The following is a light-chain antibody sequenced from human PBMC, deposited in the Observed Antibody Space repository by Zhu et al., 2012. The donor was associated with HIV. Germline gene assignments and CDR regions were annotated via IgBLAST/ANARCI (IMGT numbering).Light chain of an antibody. CDR1: QTVGQY. CDR2: GTS. V-gene: IGKV1-39*01. CDR3: LQSYTIPYT. Sequence: DIQMTQSPSSLSVSVGDRVTITCRASQTVGQYLHWYQQKSGKAPKLLIYGTSNLQGGVPSRFSGSGFATDFTLTISSLQPEDFATYYCLQSYTIPYTFRPGDQPGDQT. J-gene: IGKJ2*01.